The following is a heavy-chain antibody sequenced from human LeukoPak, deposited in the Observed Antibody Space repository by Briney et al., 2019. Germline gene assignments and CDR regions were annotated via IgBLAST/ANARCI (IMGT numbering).Heavy chain of an antibody. CDR1: GGSISSYY. CDR3: ARDQHYYDSSGYYVFDY. CDR2: IYTSGST. V-gene: IGHV4-4*07. Sequence: SETLPLTCTVSGGSISSYYWSWIRQPAGKGLEWIGRIYTSGSTNYNPSLKSRVTMSVDTSKNQFSLKLSSVTAADTAVYYCARDQHYYDSSGYYVFDYWGQGTLVTVSS. J-gene: IGHJ4*02. D-gene: IGHD3-22*01.